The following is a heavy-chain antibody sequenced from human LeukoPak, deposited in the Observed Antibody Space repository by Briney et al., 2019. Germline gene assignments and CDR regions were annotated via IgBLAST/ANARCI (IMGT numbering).Heavy chain of an antibody. CDR2: ISGNGDTT. Sequence: GGSLRLSCVASGITFSNYAMTWVRQAPGKGLEWVSTISGNGDTTFYADSVKGRFTISRDNAKNSLYLQMNSLRAEDTAVYYCAELGITMIGGVWGKGTTVTISS. CDR3: AELGITMIGGV. J-gene: IGHJ6*04. D-gene: IGHD3-10*02. CDR1: GITFSNYA. V-gene: IGHV3-23*01.